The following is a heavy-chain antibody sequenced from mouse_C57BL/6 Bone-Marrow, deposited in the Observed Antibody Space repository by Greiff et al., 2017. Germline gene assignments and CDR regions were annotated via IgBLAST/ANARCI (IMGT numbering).Heavy chain of an antibody. Sequence: DVQLQESGAELVRPGASVKLSCTASGFNIKADYMPWVKQRPEQGLEWIGWIDPENGDTDYASKCQGKATRTADTPSTTAYLHLSSLTSEDTAVYYCTTELTTVVGWGQGTTLTVSS. J-gene: IGHJ2*01. CDR1: GFNIKADY. V-gene: IGHV14-4*01. CDR3: TTELTTVVG. D-gene: IGHD1-1*01. CDR2: IDPENGDT.